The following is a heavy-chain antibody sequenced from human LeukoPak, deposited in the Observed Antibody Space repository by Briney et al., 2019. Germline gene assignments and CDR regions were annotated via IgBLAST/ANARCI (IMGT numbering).Heavy chain of an antibody. J-gene: IGHJ5*02. D-gene: IGHD1-26*01. CDR1: GGSMTSGNYY. CDR3: ARAVSMQIWWETVFHP. Sequence: TSETLCLTCTVSGGSMTSGNYYWTWIRQRPGRGLEWIGHTFYTGSTYYNPPLKNRLSISVDSSKNQFSLNLTSVTAADTAVYFCARAVSMQIWWETVFHPWGQGAQVTVPS. CDR2: TFYTGST. V-gene: IGHV4-31*03.